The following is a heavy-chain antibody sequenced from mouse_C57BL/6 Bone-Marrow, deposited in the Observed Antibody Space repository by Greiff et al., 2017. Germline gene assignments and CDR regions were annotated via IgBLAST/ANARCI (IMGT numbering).Heavy chain of an antibody. CDR2: INPNNGGT. J-gene: IGHJ1*03. D-gene: IGHD1-1*01. CDR3: ARKDYYGHWYFDV. CDR1: GYTFTDYY. V-gene: IGHV1-26*01. Sequence: VQLQQSGPELVKPGASVKISCKASGYTFTDYYMNWVKQSHGKSLEWIGDINPNNGGTSYNQKFKGKATLTVDKSSSTAYMELRSLTSEDSAVYYCARKDYYGHWYFDVWGTGTTVTVSS.